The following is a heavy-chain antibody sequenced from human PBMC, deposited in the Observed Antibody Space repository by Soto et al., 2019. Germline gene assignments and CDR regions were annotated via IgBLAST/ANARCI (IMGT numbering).Heavy chain of an antibody. CDR1: GYTFTNYG. CDR3: ARDGDRCTSTRCSPWPDTHFDL. J-gene: IGHJ2*01. V-gene: IGHV1-18*01. Sequence: QVQLVQSGDEVKKPGASVKVSCKASGYTFTNYGISWVRQAPGQRLEWMGWISPYNGNTKYPQKLQGRVTMTTVTSTRTSYMELRSLRCDDTAVYFCARDGDRCTSTRCSPWPDTHFDLWGRGTLVTVSS. CDR2: ISPYNGNT. D-gene: IGHD2-2*01.